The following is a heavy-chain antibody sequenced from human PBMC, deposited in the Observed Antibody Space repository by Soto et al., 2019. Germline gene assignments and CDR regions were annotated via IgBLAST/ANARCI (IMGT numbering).Heavy chain of an antibody. D-gene: IGHD2-2*01. CDR2: IIPIFGTA. V-gene: IGHV1-69*06. J-gene: IGHJ6*02. CDR3: ARIPMGVVVTAATFGSKYGMDV. Sequence: SVKLACKASGGPLSSYAIIWVRQAPGQGLEWMGGIIPIFGTANYAQKFQCRVTITADKSTSTAYMELSSLRSEDTAVYYCARIPMGVVVTAATFGSKYGMDVWGQGTTVTVSS. CDR1: GGPLSSYA.